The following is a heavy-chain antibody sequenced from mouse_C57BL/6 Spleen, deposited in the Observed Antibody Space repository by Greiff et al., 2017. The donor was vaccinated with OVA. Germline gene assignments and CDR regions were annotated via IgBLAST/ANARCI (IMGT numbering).Heavy chain of an antibody. Sequence: EVKVVESAGGLVQPGSSLKLSCTASGFTFSDYYMAWVRQVPEKGLEWVANINYDGSSTYYLDSLKSRFIISRDNAKNILYLQMSSLKSEDTATYYCAREGLRRGYYFDYWGQGTTLTVSS. CDR3: AREGLRRGYYFDY. V-gene: IGHV5-16*01. D-gene: IGHD2-4*01. CDR2: INYDGSST. CDR1: GFTFSDYY. J-gene: IGHJ2*01.